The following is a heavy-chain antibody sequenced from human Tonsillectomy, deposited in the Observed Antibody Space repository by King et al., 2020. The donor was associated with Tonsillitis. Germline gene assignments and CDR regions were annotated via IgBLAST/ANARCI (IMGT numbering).Heavy chain of an antibody. V-gene: IGHV3-48*03. CDR3: AREMGNY. Sequence: QLVQSGGGLVQPGGSLRLSCAASGFIFSTYEMNWVRQAPGKGLEWLSYISSSGSTVYYADSVKGRFTISRDNAKNSLYLEMKSLRAEDTAVYSCAREMGNYWGQGTLVTVSS. CDR1: GFIFSTYE. D-gene: IGHD7-27*01. CDR2: ISSSGSTV. J-gene: IGHJ4*02.